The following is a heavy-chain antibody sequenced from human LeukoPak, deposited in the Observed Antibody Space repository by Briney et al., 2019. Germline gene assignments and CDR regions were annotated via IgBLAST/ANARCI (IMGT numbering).Heavy chain of an antibody. CDR2: ISSSGSTI. CDR1: GFTFSDYY. J-gene: IGHJ4*02. CDR3: ARGEEKATTALDS. D-gene: IGHD5-24*01. V-gene: IGHV3-11*04. Sequence: GGSLRLSCAASGFTFSDYYMSWIRQAPGKGLEWVSYISSSGSTIYYADSVKGRFTISRDNAENSLYLQMNSLRAVDTAVYFCARGEEKATTALDSWGQGTLVTVSS.